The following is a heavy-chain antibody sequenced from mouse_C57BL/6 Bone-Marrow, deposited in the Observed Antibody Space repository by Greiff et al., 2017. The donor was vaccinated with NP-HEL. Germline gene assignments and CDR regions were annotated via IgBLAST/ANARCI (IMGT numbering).Heavy chain of an antibody. D-gene: IGHD1-1*01. Sequence: EVMLVESGGGLVQPGGSLKLSCAASGFTFSDYYMYWVRQTPEKRLEWVAYISNGGGSTYYPDTVKGRFTISRDNAKNTLYLQMSRLKSEDTAMYYCARQGDYGSSSWYFDVWGTGTTVTVSS. CDR3: ARQGDYGSSSWYFDV. CDR1: GFTFSDYY. J-gene: IGHJ1*03. V-gene: IGHV5-12*01. CDR2: ISNGGGST.